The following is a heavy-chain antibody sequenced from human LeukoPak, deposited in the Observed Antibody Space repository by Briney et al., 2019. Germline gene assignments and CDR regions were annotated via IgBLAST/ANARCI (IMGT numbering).Heavy chain of an antibody. Sequence: GSLRLSCSAAGSTFSSYWMTWVRQAPGKGLEWVANIKQDGSEQYYVDSVKGRFTISRDNAKNSLYLQMSSLRAEDTAVYYCARGDSAVVSRVYWGQGTLVTVSS. V-gene: IGHV3-7*01. CDR2: IKQDGSEQ. J-gene: IGHJ4*02. D-gene: IGHD5-18*01. CDR3: ARGDSAVVSRVY. CDR1: GSTFSSYW.